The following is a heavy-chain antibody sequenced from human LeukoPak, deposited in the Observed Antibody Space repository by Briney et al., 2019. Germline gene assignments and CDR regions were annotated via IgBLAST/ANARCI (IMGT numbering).Heavy chain of an antibody. V-gene: IGHV1-69*05. Sequence: SVKVSCKASGGTFSSYAISWVRQAPGQGLEWMGGIIPIFGTANYAQKFQSRATITTDESTSTAYMELSSLRSEDTAVYYCARFRDGRYYYMDVWGKGTTVTVSS. D-gene: IGHD5-24*01. CDR1: GGTFSSYA. CDR3: ARFRDGRYYYMDV. J-gene: IGHJ6*03. CDR2: IIPIFGTA.